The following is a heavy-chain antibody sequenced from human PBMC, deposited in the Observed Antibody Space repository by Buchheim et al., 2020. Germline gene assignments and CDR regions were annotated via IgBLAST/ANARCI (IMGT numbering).Heavy chain of an antibody. Sequence: QVQLVQSGAEVKKPGSLVKVSCKASGGTFSSYAISWVRQAPGQGLEWMGRIIPILGIANYAQKFQGRVTITADKSTSTAYMELSSLRSEDTAVYYCARDSGGEVAAGTSWFDPWGQGTL. CDR1: GGTFSSYA. CDR2: IIPILGIA. CDR3: ARDSGGEVAAGTSWFDP. J-gene: IGHJ5*02. D-gene: IGHD6-13*01. V-gene: IGHV1-69*04.